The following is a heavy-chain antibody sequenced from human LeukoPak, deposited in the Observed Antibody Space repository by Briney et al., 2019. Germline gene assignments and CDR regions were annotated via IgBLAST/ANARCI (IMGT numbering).Heavy chain of an antibody. V-gene: IGHV4-4*02. J-gene: IGHJ4*02. D-gene: IGHD4-23*01. CDR2: IYHSGST. CDR3: ATWLLDYGGNSGRGFDY. Sequence: SETLSLTCAVSGGSISSSNWWSWVRQPPGKGLEWIGEIYHSGSTNYNPSLKSRVTISVDKSKNQFSLKLSSVTAADTAVYYCATWLLDYGGNSGRGFDYWGQGTLVTVSS. CDR1: GGSISSSNW.